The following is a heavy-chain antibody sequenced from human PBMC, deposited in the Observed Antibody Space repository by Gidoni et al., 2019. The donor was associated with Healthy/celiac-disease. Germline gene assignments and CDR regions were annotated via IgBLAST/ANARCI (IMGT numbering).Heavy chain of an antibody. Sequence: QVQLQESGPGLVKPYQTLSLTCTVPGRSISRGGYYWSWIRQHPGKGLEWIGYIYYSGRTYYNPSLKSRVTISVDTSKNQFSLKLSSVTAADTAVYYCARVKYYGSGSYSGGVWWFDPWGQGTLVTVSS. CDR2: IYYSGRT. J-gene: IGHJ5*02. CDR1: GRSISRGGYY. V-gene: IGHV4-31*03. D-gene: IGHD3-10*01. CDR3: ARVKYYGSGSYSGGVWWFDP.